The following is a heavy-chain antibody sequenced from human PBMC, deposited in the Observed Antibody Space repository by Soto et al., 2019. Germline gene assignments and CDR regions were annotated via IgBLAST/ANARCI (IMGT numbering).Heavy chain of an antibody. J-gene: IGHJ5*02. CDR2: IYPGDSDT. D-gene: IGHD3-3*01. Sequence: PGESLKISCKGSGYSFTSYWIGGVRQMPGKGLEWMGIIYPGDSDTRYSPSFQGQVTISADKSISTAYLQWSSLKASDTAMYYCARGPRYDFWSGPTPGSFDPWGQGTLVTVSS. V-gene: IGHV5-51*01. CDR3: ARGPRYDFWSGPTPGSFDP. CDR1: GYSFTSYW.